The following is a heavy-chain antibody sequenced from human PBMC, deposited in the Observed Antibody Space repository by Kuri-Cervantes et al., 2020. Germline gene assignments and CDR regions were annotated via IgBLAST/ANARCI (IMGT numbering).Heavy chain of an antibody. CDR2: IYYSGST. Sequence: LRLSCTVSGGSVSSGSYYWSWIRQPPGKGLEWIGYIYYSGSTNYNPSLKSRVTISVDTSKNQFSLKLSSVTAADTAVYYCARGGGYYDFWSGYSPYYYYMDVWGKGTTVTVSS. V-gene: IGHV4-61*01. J-gene: IGHJ6*03. CDR3: ARGGGYYDFWSGYSPYYYYMDV. CDR1: GGSVSSGSYY. D-gene: IGHD3-3*01.